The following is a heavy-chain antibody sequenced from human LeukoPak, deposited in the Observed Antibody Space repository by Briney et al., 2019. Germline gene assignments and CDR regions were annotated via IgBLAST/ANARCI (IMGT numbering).Heavy chain of an antibody. CDR1: GLTFSSYG. V-gene: IGHV3-23*01. Sequence: GGSLRLSCAASGLTFSSYGMHWVRQAPGKGLEWVSAISGSGGSTYYADSVKGRFTISRDNSKNTLYLQMNSLRAEDTAVYYCAKERAVALPTGAFDIWGQGTMVTVSS. CDR3: AKERAVALPTGAFDI. J-gene: IGHJ3*02. CDR2: ISGSGGST. D-gene: IGHD6-19*01.